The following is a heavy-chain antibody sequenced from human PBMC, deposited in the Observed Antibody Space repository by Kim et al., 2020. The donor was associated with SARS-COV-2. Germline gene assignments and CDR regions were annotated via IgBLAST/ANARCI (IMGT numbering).Heavy chain of an antibody. J-gene: IGHJ4*02. Sequence: ASVKVSCKASGYTFTSYGISWVRQAPGQGLEWMGWISAYNGNTNYAQKLQGRVTMTTDTSTSTAYMELRSLRSDDTAVYYCAREVYSSGPAEYYFDYWGQGTLVTVSS. CDR3: AREVYSSGPAEYYFDY. CDR1: GYTFTSYG. D-gene: IGHD6-19*01. CDR2: ISAYNGNT. V-gene: IGHV1-18*01.